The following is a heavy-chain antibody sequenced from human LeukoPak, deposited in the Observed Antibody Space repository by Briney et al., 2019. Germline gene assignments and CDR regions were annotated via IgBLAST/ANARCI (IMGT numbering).Heavy chain of an antibody. D-gene: IGHD5/OR15-5a*01. J-gene: IGHJ4*02. Sequence: SSETLSLTCTVSGGSISSSSYYWGWIRQPPGKGLEWIGSIYYSGSTYYNPSLKSRVTISVDTSKNQFSLKLSSVTAADTAVYYCARDPGEVSTYDYWGQGTLVTVSS. V-gene: IGHV4-39*07. CDR2: IYYSGST. CDR3: ARDPGEVSTYDY. CDR1: GGSISSSSYY.